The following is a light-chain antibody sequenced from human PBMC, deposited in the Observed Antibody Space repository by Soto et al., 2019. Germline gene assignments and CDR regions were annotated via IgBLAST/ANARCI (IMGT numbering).Light chain of an antibody. CDR3: SSYTDTRAVV. J-gene: IGLJ2*01. CDR2: EVG. Sequence: QSALTQPASVSGSPGQSITISCTGTSSDIGTYDYVSWYQHHPGKAPKLIISEVGTRPSGVSYRFSGSKSVNTASLTISGLQAEDEADYSCSSYTDTRAVVFGGGTKLTVL. CDR1: SSDIGTYDY. V-gene: IGLV2-14*01.